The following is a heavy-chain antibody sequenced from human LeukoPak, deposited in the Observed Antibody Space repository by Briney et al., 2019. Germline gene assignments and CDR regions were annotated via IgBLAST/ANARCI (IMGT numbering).Heavy chain of an antibody. CDR3: AKDLGDILTGYYDYYYYYGMDV. D-gene: IGHD3-9*01. CDR1: GFTFSSYG. J-gene: IGHJ6*02. Sequence: GGSLRLSCAASGFTFSSYGMHWVRQAPGKGLEWVAVISYDGSNKYYADSVKGRFTISRDNSKNTLYLQMNSLRAEDTAVYYCAKDLGDILTGYYDYYYYYGMDVWGQGITVTVSS. V-gene: IGHV3-30*18. CDR2: ISYDGSNK.